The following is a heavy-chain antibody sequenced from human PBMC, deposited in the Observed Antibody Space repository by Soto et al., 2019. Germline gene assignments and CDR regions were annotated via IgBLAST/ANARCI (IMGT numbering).Heavy chain of an antibody. CDR1: GFTFSSYG. V-gene: IGHV3-33*01. D-gene: IGHD6-19*01. J-gene: IGHJ4*02. Sequence: GGSLRLSCAASGFTFSSYGMHWVRQAPGKGLEWVAVIWYDGSNKYYADSVKGRFTISRDNSKNTLYLQMNSLRAEDTAVYYCARAARYSSGWYWFDYWGQGTLVTVSS. CDR3: ARAARYSSGWYWFDY. CDR2: IWYDGSNK.